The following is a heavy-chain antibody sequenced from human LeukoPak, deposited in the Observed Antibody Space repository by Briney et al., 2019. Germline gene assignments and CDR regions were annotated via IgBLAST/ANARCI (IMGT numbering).Heavy chain of an antibody. J-gene: IGHJ6*02. CDR2: ISSSGSTI. Sequence: GGSLRLPCAASGFTFSSYEMNWVRQAPGKGLEWVSYISSSGSTIYYADSVKGRFTISRDNAKNSLYLQMNSLRAEDTAVYYCARESCSSTSCYSYYYYYYGMDVWGQGTTVTVSS. V-gene: IGHV3-48*03. CDR3: ARESCSSTSCYSYYYYYYGMDV. CDR1: GFTFSSYE. D-gene: IGHD2-2*01.